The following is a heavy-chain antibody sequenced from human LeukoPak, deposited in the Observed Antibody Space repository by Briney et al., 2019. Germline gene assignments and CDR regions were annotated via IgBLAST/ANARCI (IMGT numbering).Heavy chain of an antibody. CDR1: GGSISSYY. J-gene: IGHJ4*02. V-gene: IGHV4-4*02. CDR3: ARVGLSRVFDY. Sequence: SETLSLTCTVSGGSISSYYWSWVRQPPGKGLEWIGEIYHSGSTNYNPSLKSRVTISVDKSKNQFSLKLSSVTAADTAVYYCARVGLSRVFDYWGQGTLVTVSS. CDR2: IYHSGST. D-gene: IGHD2-2*01.